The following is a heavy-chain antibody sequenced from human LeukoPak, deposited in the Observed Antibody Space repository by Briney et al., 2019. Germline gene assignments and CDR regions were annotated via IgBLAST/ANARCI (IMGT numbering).Heavy chain of an antibody. CDR2: ISSSSSYI. D-gene: IGHD5-18*01. CDR1: GFTFSSYS. J-gene: IGHJ4*02. V-gene: IGHV3-21*01. Sequence: GGSLKLSCAASGFTFSSYSMNWVRQAPGKGLEWVSSISSSSSYIYYADSVKGRFTISRDNAKNSLYLQMNSLRAEDTAVYYCAREVTAMVLVGWGQGTLVTVSS. CDR3: AREVTAMVLVG.